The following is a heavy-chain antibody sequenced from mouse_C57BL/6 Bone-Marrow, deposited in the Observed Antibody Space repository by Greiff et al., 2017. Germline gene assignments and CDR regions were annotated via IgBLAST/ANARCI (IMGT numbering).Heavy chain of an antibody. D-gene: IGHD2-2*01. Sequence: VQLQQPGAELVKPGASVKLSCKASGYTFTSYWMQWVKQRPGQGLEWIGEIDPSDSYTNSNQKFKGKATLTVDKSSSTAYMQLSSLTSEDSAVYYCASEGYRSYWYFDVWGTGTTVTVSS. CDR3: ASEGYRSYWYFDV. J-gene: IGHJ1*03. V-gene: IGHV1-50*01. CDR1: GYTFTSYW. CDR2: IDPSDSYT.